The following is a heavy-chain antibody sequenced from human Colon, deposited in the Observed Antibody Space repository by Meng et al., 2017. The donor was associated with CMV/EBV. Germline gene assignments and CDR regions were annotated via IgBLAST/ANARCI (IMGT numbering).Heavy chain of an antibody. D-gene: IGHD3-3*01. CDR3: ASYITIFGVVDY. CDR1: GFDFGTYA. CDR2: ISNSGGNT. Sequence: GGSLRLSCSASGFDFGTYAMTWVRQAPGKGLEWVSSISNSGGNTYNADSVKGRFTISRDNSENKLYLQMNGLRAEDTAVYFCASYITIFGVVDYWGQGALVTVSS. J-gene: IGHJ4*02. V-gene: IGHV3-23*01.